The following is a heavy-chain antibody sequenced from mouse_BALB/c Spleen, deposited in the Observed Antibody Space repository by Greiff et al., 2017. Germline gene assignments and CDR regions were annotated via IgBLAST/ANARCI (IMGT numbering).Heavy chain of an antibody. Sequence: EVQVVESGGGLVKPGGSLKLSCAASGFTFSSYTMSWVRQTPEKRLEWVATISSGGSYTYYPDSVKGRFTISRDNAKNTLYLQMSSLKSEDTAMYYCTRAFYYDYDGDYFDDWGQGTTRTVSS. V-gene: IGHV5-6-4*01. D-gene: IGHD2-4*01. CDR1: GFTFSSYT. CDR3: TRAFYYDYDGDYFDD. J-gene: IGHJ2*01. CDR2: ISSGGSYT.